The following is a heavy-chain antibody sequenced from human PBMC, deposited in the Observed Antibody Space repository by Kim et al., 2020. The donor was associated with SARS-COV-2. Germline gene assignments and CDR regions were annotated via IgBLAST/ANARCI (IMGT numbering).Heavy chain of an antibody. V-gene: IGHV4-31*03. J-gene: IGHJ6*02. CDR3: ARDAYVDTAMAETWHYGMDV. CDR2: IYYSGST. D-gene: IGHD5-18*01. Sequence: SETLSLTCTVSGGSISSGGYYWSWIRQHPGKGLEWIGYIYYSGSTYYNPSLKSRVTISVDTSKNQFSLKLSSVTAADTAVYYCARDAYVDTAMAETWHYGMDVWGQGTTVTVSS. CDR1: GGSISSGGYY.